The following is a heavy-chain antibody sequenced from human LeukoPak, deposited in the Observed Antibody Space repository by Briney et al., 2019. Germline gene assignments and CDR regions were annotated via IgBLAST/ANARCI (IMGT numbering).Heavy chain of an antibody. V-gene: IGHV4-59*01. D-gene: IGHD3-22*01. J-gene: IGHJ4*02. Sequence: SETLSLTCTVSGGSISSYYWSWIRQPPGKGLEWIGYIYYSGSTNYNPSLKSRVAISVDTSKNQFSLKLSSVTAADTAVYYCARTLPYYDSSGYFDYWGQGTLVTVSS. CDR1: GGSISSYY. CDR2: IYYSGST. CDR3: ARTLPYYDSSGYFDY.